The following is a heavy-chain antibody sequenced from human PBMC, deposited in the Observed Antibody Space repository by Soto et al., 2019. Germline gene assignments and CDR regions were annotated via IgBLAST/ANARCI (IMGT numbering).Heavy chain of an antibody. CDR3: AGRIDVLRYFDWFPSYGMDV. V-gene: IGHV4-39*01. CDR1: GGSISSSSYY. Sequence: PSETLSLTYTVSGGSISSSSYYWGWIRQPPGKGLEWIGSIYYSGSTYYNPSLKSRVTISVDTSKNQFSLKLSSVTAADTAVYYCAGRIDVLRYFDWFPSYGMDVWGQGTTVTVSS. J-gene: IGHJ6*02. CDR2: IYYSGST. D-gene: IGHD3-9*01.